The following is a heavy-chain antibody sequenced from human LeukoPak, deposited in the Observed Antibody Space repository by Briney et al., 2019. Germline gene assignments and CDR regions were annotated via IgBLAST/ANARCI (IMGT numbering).Heavy chain of an antibody. D-gene: IGHD3-22*01. J-gene: IGHJ3*02. CDR2: IYYSGST. CDR3: ARAIPERYDSSADDAFDI. Sequence: PSQTLSLTCTVSGGSISSSSYYWGWIRQPPGKGLEWIGSIYYSGSTYYNPSLKSRVTISVDTSKNQFSLKLSSVTAADTAVYYCARAIPERYDSSADDAFDIWGQGTMVTVSS. V-gene: IGHV4-39*07. CDR1: GGSISSSSYY.